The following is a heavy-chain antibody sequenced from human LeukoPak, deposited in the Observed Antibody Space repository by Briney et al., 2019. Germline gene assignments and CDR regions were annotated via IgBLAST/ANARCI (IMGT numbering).Heavy chain of an antibody. CDR1: GFTFRSYA. D-gene: IGHD4-17*01. CDR3: AIGDYTY. V-gene: IGHV3-30-3*01. Sequence: PGRSLRLSCAASGFTFRSYAMHWVRQAPGKGLEWVAVISYDGSNKYYADSVKGRFTISRDNSKNTLYLQMNSLRAEDTAVYYCAIGDYTYWGQGTLVTVSS. J-gene: IGHJ4*02. CDR2: ISYDGSNK.